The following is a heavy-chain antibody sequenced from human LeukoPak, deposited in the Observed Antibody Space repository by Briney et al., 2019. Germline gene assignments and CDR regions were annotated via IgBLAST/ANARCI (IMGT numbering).Heavy chain of an antibody. CDR3: ARAKNPEQLGGLGYFDY. D-gene: IGHD6-6*01. CDR2: INHSGST. Sequence: SETLSLTCAVYGGSFSGYYWSWIRQPPGKGLEWIGEINHSGSTNYNPSLKSRVTISVDTSKNQFSLKLSSVTAADTAVYYCARAKNPEQLGGLGYFDYWGEGTLVTVSS. J-gene: IGHJ4*02. CDR1: GGSFSGYY. V-gene: IGHV4-34*01.